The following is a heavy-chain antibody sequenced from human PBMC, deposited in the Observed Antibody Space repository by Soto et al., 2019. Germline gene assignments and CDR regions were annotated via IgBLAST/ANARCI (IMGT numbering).Heavy chain of an antibody. Sequence: ASVKVSCKASGYTFTSYYMHWVRQAPGQGLEWMGIINPSGGSTSYAQKFQGRVTMTRDTSTGTVYMELSSLRSEDTAVYYCARDKVWGSSSPYYYYGMDVWGQGTTVTVSS. CDR1: GYTFTSYY. J-gene: IGHJ6*02. CDR2: INPSGGST. D-gene: IGHD6-6*01. V-gene: IGHV1-46*01. CDR3: ARDKVWGSSSPYYYYGMDV.